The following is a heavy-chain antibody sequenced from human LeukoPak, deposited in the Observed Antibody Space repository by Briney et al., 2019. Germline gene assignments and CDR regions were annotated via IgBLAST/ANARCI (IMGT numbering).Heavy chain of an antibody. D-gene: IGHD5-18*01. CDR3: ARVGYSCGYGFDAFDI. V-gene: IGHV3-74*01. CDR1: GFTFSSYW. Sequence: GGSLRLSCAASGFTFSSYWMHWVRQAPGKGLVWVSRINTDGSSTSYADSVKGRFTISRDNAKNTLYLQMNSLRAEDTAVYYCARVGYSCGYGFDAFDIWGQGTMVTVSS. CDR2: INTDGSST. J-gene: IGHJ3*02.